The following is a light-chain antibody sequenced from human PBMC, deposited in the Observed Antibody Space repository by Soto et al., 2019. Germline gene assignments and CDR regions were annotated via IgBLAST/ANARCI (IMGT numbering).Light chain of an antibody. Sequence: DLPMTPSPCSLSSSVGDRVPITCRASQSISTYLTWYQQKPGKAPKLLIYAASTLQGGVPSRFSGSGSGTDFTLTISSLQPEDFATYYCQQSYTSPWTFGQGTKVDIK. J-gene: IGKJ1*01. CDR2: AAS. CDR1: QSISTY. V-gene: IGKV1-39*01. CDR3: QQSYTSPWT.